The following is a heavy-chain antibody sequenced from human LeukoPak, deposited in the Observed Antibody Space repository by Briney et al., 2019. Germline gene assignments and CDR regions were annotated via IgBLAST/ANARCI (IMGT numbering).Heavy chain of an antibody. V-gene: IGHV4-4*02. CDR3: ARRSIAVAGRAFDY. CDR2: IYHSGST. J-gene: IGHJ4*02. Sequence: GSLRLSCAASGFTVSSNYMSWVRQPPGKGLEWIGEIYHSGSTNYNPSLKSRVTISVDKSKNQFSLKLSSVTAADTAVYYCARRSIAVAGRAFDYWGQGTLVTVSS. CDR1: GFTVSSNY. D-gene: IGHD6-19*01.